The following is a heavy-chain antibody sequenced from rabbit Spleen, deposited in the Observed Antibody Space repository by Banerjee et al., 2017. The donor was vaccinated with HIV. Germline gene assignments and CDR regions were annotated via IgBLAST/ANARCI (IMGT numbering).Heavy chain of an antibody. Sequence: QEQLVESGGGLVKPEGSLKLSCTASGFSFSDKAVMCWVRQAPGKGLEWIACINAVTGKAVYASWAKGRFTISKTSSTTVTLQMTSLTAADTATYFCARDGAGGSYFALWGQGTLVTVS. D-gene: IGHD8-1*01. CDR1: GFSFSDKAV. V-gene: IGHV1S45*01. CDR2: INAVTGKA. J-gene: IGHJ3*01. CDR3: ARDGAGGSYFAL.